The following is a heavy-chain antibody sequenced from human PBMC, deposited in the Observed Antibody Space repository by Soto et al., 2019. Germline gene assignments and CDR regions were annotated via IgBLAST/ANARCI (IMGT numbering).Heavy chain of an antibody. CDR2: INAGNGNT. CDR1: GYTFTSYA. Sequence: GASVKVSCKASGYTFTSYAMHWVRQAPVQRLEWMGWINAGNGNTKYSQKFQGRVTITRDTSASTAYMELSSLRSEDTAVYYCATSWELRHWFDTWGPGTLVTVSS. CDR3: ATSWELRHWFDT. J-gene: IGHJ5*02. V-gene: IGHV1-3*01. D-gene: IGHD1-26*01.